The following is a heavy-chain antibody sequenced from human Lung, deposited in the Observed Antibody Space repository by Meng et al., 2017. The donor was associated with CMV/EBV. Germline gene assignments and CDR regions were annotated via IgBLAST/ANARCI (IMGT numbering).Heavy chain of an antibody. CDR1: GGSNCIRSW. V-gene: IGHV4-4*02. CDR3: TRNTYATGWAG. D-gene: IGHD6-19*01. J-gene: IGHJ4*02. Sequence: VQQQSSGRGLDKRSGTSARTWGGCGGSNCIRSWCSWDGQHPRKGLGWIGKIHHSGGTNYNPSLVGRVTISLDKPKTQCSLTLRSVTAADSAVYYCTRNTYATGWAGWGQGTLVTVSS. CDR2: IHHSGGT.